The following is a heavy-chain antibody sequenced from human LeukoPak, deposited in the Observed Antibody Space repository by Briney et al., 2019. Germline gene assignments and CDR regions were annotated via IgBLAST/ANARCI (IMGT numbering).Heavy chain of an antibody. V-gene: IGHV3-21*04. J-gene: IGHJ5*02. Sequence: GGSLSLSCAASGFTFSSYSMKWVRQAAGRGLEWVSSISTSSIYIYYADSVKDRFTISRDNTKNSLYLQMNSLRTADTALYYCARGSGFCSGGTCHDWFEPWGQGTLVTVS. CDR1: GFTFSSYS. CDR3: ARGSGFCSGGTCHDWFEP. D-gene: IGHD2-15*01. CDR2: ISTSSIYI.